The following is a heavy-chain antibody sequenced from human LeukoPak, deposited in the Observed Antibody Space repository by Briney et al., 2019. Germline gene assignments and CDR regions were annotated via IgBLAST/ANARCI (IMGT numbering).Heavy chain of an antibody. D-gene: IGHD3-3*01. CDR2: INPNSGGT. J-gene: IGHJ5*02. V-gene: IGHV1-2*02. CDR1: GYTFTGYY. CDR3: ARGRELRFLGWSNIHNWFDP. Sequence: ALVKVSCKASGYTFTGYYMHWVRQAPGQGLEWMGWINPNSGGTNYAQKFQGRVTMTRDTSISTAYMELSRLRSDDTAVYYCARGRELRFLGWSNIHNWFDPWGQGTLVTVSS.